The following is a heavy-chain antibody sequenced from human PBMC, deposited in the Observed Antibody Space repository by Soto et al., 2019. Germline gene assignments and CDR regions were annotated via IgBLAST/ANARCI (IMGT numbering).Heavy chain of an antibody. D-gene: IGHD4-17*01. J-gene: IGHJ2*01. V-gene: IGHV3-53*01. CDR3: ARVDYGDYGWYFDL. CDR2: IYSGGAT. CDR1: GFTVTNKY. Sequence: EVQLVESGGNLIQPGGSLRLSCAASGFTVTNKYMTWVRQAPGKGLEWVSLIYSGGATSYADSVKGRFTISRDNSKDILYLQVTSLRAEDTAVYYCARVDYGDYGWYFDLWGRGTLVTVSS.